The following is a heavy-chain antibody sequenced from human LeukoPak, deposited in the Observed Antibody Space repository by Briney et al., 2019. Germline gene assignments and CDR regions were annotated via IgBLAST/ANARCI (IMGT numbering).Heavy chain of an antibody. CDR2: ITGSGDAR. J-gene: IGHJ4*02. V-gene: IGHV3-23*01. CDR3: AKDILTYYYGTSGYYFDY. CDR1: GFTFDNHA. D-gene: IGHD3-3*01. Sequence: GGSLRLSCAASGFTFDNHAMTWVRRAPGKGLEWVSVITGSGDARYYADSVKGRFTISRDNSKNTLHLQMNTLRVEDTALYYCAKDILTYYYGTSGYYFDYWGQGTLVTVSS.